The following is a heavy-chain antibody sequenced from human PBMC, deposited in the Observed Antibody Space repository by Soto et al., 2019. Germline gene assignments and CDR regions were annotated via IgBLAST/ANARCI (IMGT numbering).Heavy chain of an antibody. CDR2: IYSAGNT. Sequence: PGGSLRLSCAASGFPFSSYSMSWVRQAPGKGLEWISIIYSAGNTYYADSVKGRFTISRDNSKNTLYLQMNSLGAEDTAVYYCARDFVVGGPTINYYYGMDVWGQGTTVTVSS. CDR3: ARDFVVGGPTINYYYGMDV. D-gene: IGHD1-26*01. J-gene: IGHJ6*02. V-gene: IGHV3-66*01. CDR1: GFPFSSYS.